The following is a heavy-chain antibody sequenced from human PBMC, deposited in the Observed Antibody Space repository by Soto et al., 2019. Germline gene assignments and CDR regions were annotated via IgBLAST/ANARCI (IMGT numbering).Heavy chain of an antibody. CDR2: INEDGSEK. Sequence: EVQLVESGGGLVQPGGSLRLSCAASGFTFSSFYVSWVRQAQGKGLEWVANINEDGSEKYYVDSVKGRFTISRDNAKNSLYLQMNSLRAEDTAVYYCARRLLWFGDWVGAFDYWGQGTLVTVSS. D-gene: IGHD3-10*01. V-gene: IGHV3-7*01. J-gene: IGHJ4*02. CDR3: ARRLLWFGDWVGAFDY. CDR1: GFTFSSFY.